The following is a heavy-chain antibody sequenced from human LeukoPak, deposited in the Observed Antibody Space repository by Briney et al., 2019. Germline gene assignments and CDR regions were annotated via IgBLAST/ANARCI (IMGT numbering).Heavy chain of an antibody. CDR2: ISNSGSII. V-gene: IGHV3-11*04. D-gene: IGHD6-19*01. Sequence: GGFLRLSCAASGFIFSDYYMSWIRQAPGKGLEWVSYISNSGSIIHYADSLKGRFTISRDNAKNSVYLQMNSLRAEDTAVYYCAREHLGVAAADYWGQGTLVTVSS. J-gene: IGHJ4*02. CDR1: GFIFSDYY. CDR3: AREHLGVAAADY.